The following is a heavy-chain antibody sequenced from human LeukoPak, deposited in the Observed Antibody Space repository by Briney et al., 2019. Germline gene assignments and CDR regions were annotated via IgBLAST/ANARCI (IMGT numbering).Heavy chain of an antibody. CDR3: ARVTRRVSSGDYLFFDS. V-gene: IGHV4-59*01. D-gene: IGHD2-21*02. CDR1: GDSISSYY. J-gene: IGHJ4*02. CDR2: IYYSGNT. Sequence: PSETLSLTCTVSGDSISSYYWSWIRQPSGKGLEWIGYIYYSGNTNYNPSLKRRVTMSIDTSNNQFSLKLSSVTAADTAFYYCARVTRRVSSGDYLFFDSWGQGTRVTVSS.